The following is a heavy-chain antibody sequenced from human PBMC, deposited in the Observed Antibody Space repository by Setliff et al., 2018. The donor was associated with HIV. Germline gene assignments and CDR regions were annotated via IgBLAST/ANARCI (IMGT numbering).Heavy chain of an antibody. CDR1: GGSIDSGNYD. Sequence: ASETLSLTCTVSGGSIDSGNYDWNWVRQPGGKGLEWIGRIYTRGSTKYSPTFESRVTMSLDTSKNQFSLNLRSVTAADTALYYCVRSGCNGNICYDSRGWLDSWGQGTPVTVS. V-gene: IGHV4-61*02. J-gene: IGHJ5*01. CDR2: IYTRGST. CDR3: VRSGCNGNICYDSRGWLDS. D-gene: IGHD5-12*01.